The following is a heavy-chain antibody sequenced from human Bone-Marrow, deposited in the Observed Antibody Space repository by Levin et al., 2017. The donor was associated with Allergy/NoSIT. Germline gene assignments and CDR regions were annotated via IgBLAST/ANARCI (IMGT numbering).Heavy chain of an antibody. J-gene: IGHJ4*02. Sequence: GGSLRLSCAASGFTFSSYGMDWVRQAPGKGLEWVAVIWYDGSVQYYADSVKGRFSISRDNSKNTVYLQMNSLRPDDTAVYYCARDVVEEYVSSGQLEYWGQGTLVIVSS. D-gene: IGHD3-22*01. CDR3: ARDVVEEYVSSGQLEY. CDR1: GFTFSSYG. CDR2: IWYDGSVQ. V-gene: IGHV3-33*01.